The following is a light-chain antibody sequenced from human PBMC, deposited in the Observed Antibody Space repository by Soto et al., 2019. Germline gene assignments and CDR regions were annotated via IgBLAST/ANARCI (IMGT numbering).Light chain of an antibody. CDR3: QQYGSSPPLT. CDR2: GAS. CDR1: QSVSSSF. J-gene: IGKJ4*01. V-gene: IGKV3-20*01. Sequence: EFVLTQSPGTLSLSPGERATLSCRASQSVSSSFLAWYQQKPGQAPRILIYGASTRATGIPDRFSGSGSGTDFTLTISRLEPEDFAVYYCQQYGSSPPLTCGGGTKGEIK.